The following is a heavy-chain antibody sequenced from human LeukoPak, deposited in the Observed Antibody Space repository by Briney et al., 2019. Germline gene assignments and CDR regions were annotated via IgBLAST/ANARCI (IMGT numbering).Heavy chain of an antibody. CDR1: GGSISSSSYY. CDR2: IYYSGST. CDR3: ARQEGRYYDT. V-gene: IGHV4-39*01. D-gene: IGHD3-22*01. Sequence: SETLSLTCTVSGGSISSSSYYWGWIRQPPGKGLEWIGSIYYSGSTYYNPSLKSRVTISVDTAKNQFPLKLSSVTAADTAVYYCARQEGRYYDTWGQGTLVTVSS. J-gene: IGHJ4*02.